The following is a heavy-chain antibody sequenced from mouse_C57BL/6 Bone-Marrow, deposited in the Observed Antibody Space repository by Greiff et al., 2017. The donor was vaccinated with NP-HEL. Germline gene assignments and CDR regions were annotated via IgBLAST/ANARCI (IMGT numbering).Heavy chain of an antibody. J-gene: IGHJ2*01. D-gene: IGHD2-2*01. CDR2: IDPEDGET. CDR3: ASMVTTGYYFDY. CDR1: GFNITDYY. Sequence: EVQRVESGAELVKPGASVKLSCTASGFNITDYYMHWVKQRTEQGLEWIGRIDPEDGETKYAPKFQGKATITADTSSNTAYLQLSSLTSEDTAVYYCASMVTTGYYFDYWGQGTTLTVSS. V-gene: IGHV14-2*01.